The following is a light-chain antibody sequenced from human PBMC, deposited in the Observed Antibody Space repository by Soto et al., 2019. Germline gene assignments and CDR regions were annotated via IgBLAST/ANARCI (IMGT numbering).Light chain of an antibody. Sequence: QLVLTQSPSASASLGASVKLTCTLSSGHSSYAIAWHQQQPEKGPRYLMKLNSDGSHNKGDGIPDRFSGSGSGAERYLTISSLQSEDESDYYCQTWVTGIYVFGTGTKLTVL. CDR3: QTWVTGIYV. J-gene: IGLJ1*01. CDR2: LNSDGSH. V-gene: IGLV4-69*01. CDR1: SGHSSYA.